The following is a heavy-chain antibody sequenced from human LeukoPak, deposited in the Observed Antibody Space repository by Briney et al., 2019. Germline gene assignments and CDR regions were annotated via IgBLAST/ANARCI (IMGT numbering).Heavy chain of an antibody. CDR3: TTPNTPRYCTSTSCYLDY. CDR1: GFTFSNAW. V-gene: IGHV3-15*01. J-gene: IGHJ4*02. D-gene: IGHD2-2*01. Sequence: GGSLRLSCAASGFTFSNAWMSWVSQAPGKGLEWVGRIKSKTDGGTTDYAAPLKGRFTISRDDSKNTLFLQMNSLKTEDTAVYYCTTPNTPRYCTSTSCYLDYWGQGALVTVSS. CDR2: IKSKTDGGTT.